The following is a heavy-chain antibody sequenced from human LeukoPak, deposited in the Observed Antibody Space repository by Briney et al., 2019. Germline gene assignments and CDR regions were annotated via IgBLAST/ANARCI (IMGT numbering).Heavy chain of an antibody. CDR2: INQDGTEK. J-gene: IGHJ6*02. CDR3: AKDLDCSSTSCYADYYYYGMDV. V-gene: IGHV3-7*01. Sequence: GGSLRLSCAASGFTFSSYWMSWVRQAPGEGLEWVAKINQDGTEKAYVDSVKGRFTISRDNSKNTLYLQMNSLRAEDTAVYYCAKDLDCSSTSCYADYYYYGMDVWGQGTTVTVSS. CDR1: GFTFSSYW. D-gene: IGHD2-2*01.